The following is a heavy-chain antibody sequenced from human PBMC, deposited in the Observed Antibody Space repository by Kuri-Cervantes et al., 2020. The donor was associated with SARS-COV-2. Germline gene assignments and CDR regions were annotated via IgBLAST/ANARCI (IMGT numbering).Heavy chain of an antibody. D-gene: IGHD1-14*01. CDR1: GFTFSSYG. Sequence: GGSLRLSCAASGFTFSSYGMHWVRQAPGKGLEWVAFIRYDGSNKYYADSVKGRFTISRDNSKNTLYLQMNSLRAEDTAVYYCAGESGTPLSLYYYYYMDVWGKGTTVTVSS. CDR2: IRYDGSNK. V-gene: IGHV3-30*02. CDR3: AGESGTPLSLYYYYYMDV. J-gene: IGHJ6*03.